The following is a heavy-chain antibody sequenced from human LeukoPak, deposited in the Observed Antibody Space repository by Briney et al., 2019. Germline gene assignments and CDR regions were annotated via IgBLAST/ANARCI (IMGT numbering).Heavy chain of an antibody. J-gene: IGHJ4*02. D-gene: IGHD2-21*02. V-gene: IGHV3-49*03. Sequence: GGSLRLSCTASGFTFGDYAMSWFRQAPGKGLEWVGFIRSKAYGGTTEYAASVKGRFTISRDDSKSIAYLQMNSLKTEDTAVYYCTRELAYCGGDCYSLVDYWGQGTLVTVSS. CDR3: TRELAYCGGDCYSLVDY. CDR2: IRSKAYGGTT. CDR1: GFTFGDYA.